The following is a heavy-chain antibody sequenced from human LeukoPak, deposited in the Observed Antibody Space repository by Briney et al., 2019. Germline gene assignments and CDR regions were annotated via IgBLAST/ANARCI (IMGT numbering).Heavy chain of an antibody. CDR2: TYYRSKWYN. J-gene: IGHJ3*02. CDR3: ARMRGYCSSTSCYGNAFDI. V-gene: IGHV6-1*01. D-gene: IGHD2-2*01. CDR1: GDSVSSNSAA. Sequence: SQTLSLTCAIFGDSVSSNSAAWNWIRQSPSRGLEWLGRTYYRSKWYNDYAVSVKSRITINPDTSRNQFSLQLNSVTPEDTAVYYCARMRGYCSSTSCYGNAFDIWGQGTMVTVSS.